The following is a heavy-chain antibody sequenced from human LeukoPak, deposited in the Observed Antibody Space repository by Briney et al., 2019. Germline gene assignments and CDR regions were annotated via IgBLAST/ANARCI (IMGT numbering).Heavy chain of an antibody. D-gene: IGHD3-10*01. J-gene: IGHJ5*02. CDR3: ARARSRVVRGVIAPRFDP. CDR1: GDSLSSGNYY. Sequence: SETLSLTCTVSGDSLSSGNYYWSWIRQPPGKGLEWIGEINHSGSTNYNPSLKSRVTISVDTSKNQFSLKLSSVTAADTAVYYCARARSRVVRGVIAPRFDPWGQGTLVTVSS. CDR2: INHSGST. V-gene: IGHV4-34*01.